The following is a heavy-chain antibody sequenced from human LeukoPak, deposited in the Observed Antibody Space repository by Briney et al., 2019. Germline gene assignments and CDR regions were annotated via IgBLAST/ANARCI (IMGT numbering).Heavy chain of an antibody. Sequence: RQAPXXGLEXMGGIIPIFGTANYAQKFQGRVTITADESTSTAYMELSSLRSEDTAVYYCAREWIRPTGHAFDIWGQGTMVTVSS. CDR3: AREWIRPTGHAFDI. J-gene: IGHJ3*02. D-gene: IGHD5-18*01. CDR2: IIPIFGTA. V-gene: IGHV1-69*01.